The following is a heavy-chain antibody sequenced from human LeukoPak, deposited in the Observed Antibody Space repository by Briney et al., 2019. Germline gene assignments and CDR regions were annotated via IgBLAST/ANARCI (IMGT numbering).Heavy chain of an antibody. V-gene: IGHV5-51*01. J-gene: IGHJ4*02. CDR1: GYTFTTYW. CDR3: ARRVFSSGWYVIRPATHFDY. Sequence: GESLKISCKGSGYTFTTYWIGWVRQMPGKGLEWMGIICPGDADTRYSPSFQGQVTISADKSISTAYLQWSSLKASDTAMYYCARRVFSSGWYVIRPATHFDYWGQGTLVTVSS. D-gene: IGHD6-19*01. CDR2: ICPGDADT.